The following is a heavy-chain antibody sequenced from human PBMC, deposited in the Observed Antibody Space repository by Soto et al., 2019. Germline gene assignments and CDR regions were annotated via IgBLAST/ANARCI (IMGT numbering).Heavy chain of an antibody. V-gene: IGHV3-13*01. Sequence: GGSLRLSCEASGFTFSGFDMHWVRQPTGKGLEWVSSIGTDGDTYYAVSVKGRFTISRDNAKNSLSLQMNSLRAGDMAVYFCAKSQEIGTHFFDSWGQGTQVTVSS. D-gene: IGHD6-13*01. CDR2: IGTDGDT. CDR1: GFTFSGFD. J-gene: IGHJ4*02. CDR3: AKSQEIGTHFFDS.